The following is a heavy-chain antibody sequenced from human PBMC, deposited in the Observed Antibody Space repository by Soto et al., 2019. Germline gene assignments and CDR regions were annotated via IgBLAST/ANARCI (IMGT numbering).Heavy chain of an antibody. V-gene: IGHV4-39*01. D-gene: IGHD5-18*01. CDR3: ARHAAARRADVVAFQV. J-gene: IGHJ3*01. Sequence: QLHLQESGPGLVKPSETLSLSCIVSGGSISRSPYSWAWLRQPPGQGLEWIGTIFYSGNIYYSASLQSRASISVDTSKEQFSLKVRSVTAADTAVYYCARHAAARRADVVAFQVWGQGTPVTVSS. CDR1: GGSISRSPYS. CDR2: IFYSGNI.